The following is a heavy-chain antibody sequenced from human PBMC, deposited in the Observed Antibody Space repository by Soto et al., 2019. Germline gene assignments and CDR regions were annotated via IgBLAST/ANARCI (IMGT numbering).Heavy chain of an antibody. Sequence: GASVKVSCKASGYTFTSYAMHWVRQAPGQRLEWMGWINAGNGNTKYSQKFQGRVTITRDTSASTAYMELSSLRSEDTAVYYCARAKLSYYYYGMDVWGQGTTVTVSS. D-gene: IGHD1-7*01. V-gene: IGHV1-3*01. J-gene: IGHJ6*02. CDR3: ARAKLSYYYYGMDV. CDR2: INAGNGNT. CDR1: GYTFTSYA.